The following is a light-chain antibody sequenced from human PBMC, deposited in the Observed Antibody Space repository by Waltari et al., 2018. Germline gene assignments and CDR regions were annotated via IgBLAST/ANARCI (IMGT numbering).Light chain of an antibody. CDR2: EVS. V-gene: IGLV2-14*02. Sequence: QSALTQHASVSGSPGQSITISGTGTRSDDGSYDLVSWYQQPPGKAPQLLIYEVSNRPSGVSNRVSGSKSGNTASLTISGLQAEDEADYYCTSYTSTNTLYVFGTGTEVTVL. J-gene: IGLJ1*01. CDR3: TSYTSTNTLYV. CDR1: RSDDGSYDL.